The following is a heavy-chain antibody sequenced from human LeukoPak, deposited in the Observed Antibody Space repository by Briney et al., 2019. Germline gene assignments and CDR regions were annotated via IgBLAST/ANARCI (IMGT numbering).Heavy chain of an antibody. CDR3: GNQKDSSSFVDR. CDR1: GAYISSGNHY. D-gene: IGHD3-22*01. Sequence: SETLSLTCRISGAYISSGNHYWNWIRQSPRKGLEWMGFIYYSGSTYYNPSFESRIAISVDTSKNQFSLRLTSVTAADTAVYYCGNQKDSSSFVDRWGQGALVTVSS. J-gene: IGHJ5*02. CDR2: IYYSGST. V-gene: IGHV4-30-4*01.